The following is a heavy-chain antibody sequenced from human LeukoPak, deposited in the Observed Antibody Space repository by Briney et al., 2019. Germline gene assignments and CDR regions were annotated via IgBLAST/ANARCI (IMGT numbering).Heavy chain of an antibody. CDR2: INQDASHK. CDR1: GFSFSTFW. Sequence: HSGGSLRLSCGASGFSFSTFWMSWVRQTPGKGLEWVANINQDASHKYYVDSVKGRFTISRDNAKNSLYLQMNSLRAEDTAVYYCAREVDSSGWYRLYYYYYGMDDWGQGTTVTVSS. D-gene: IGHD6-19*01. CDR3: AREVDSSGWYRLYYYYYGMDD. J-gene: IGHJ6*02. V-gene: IGHV3-7*01.